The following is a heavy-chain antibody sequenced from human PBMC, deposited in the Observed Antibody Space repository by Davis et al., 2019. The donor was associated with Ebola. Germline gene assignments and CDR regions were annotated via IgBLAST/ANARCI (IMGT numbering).Heavy chain of an antibody. J-gene: IGHJ5*02. D-gene: IGHD3-10*01. CDR2: INPSGGST. CDR3: ARDMEFPWFDP. Sequence: AASVKVSCKASGYTFSSYYMHWVRQAPGQGLEWMGIINPSGGSTSYAQKFQGRVTMTRDTSTSTVYMELRRLRSDDTAVYYCARDMEFPWFDPWGQGTLVTVSS. CDR1: GYTFSSYY. V-gene: IGHV1-46*01.